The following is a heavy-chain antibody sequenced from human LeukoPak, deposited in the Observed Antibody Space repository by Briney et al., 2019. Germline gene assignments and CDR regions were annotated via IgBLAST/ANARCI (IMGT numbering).Heavy chain of an antibody. CDR1: VFTFRSYA. V-gene: IGHV3-23*01. Sequence: GGSLRLSCSAPVFTFRSYAMRRGRQAPGKGLGRDSPIICSGGRTYYAEAVRGRFTIPRDNSKNTLYLQMNSLRAEDTAVYYCAKDQIRERYYYGSGRRAPFDYWGQGTLLTVSS. CDR2: IICSGGRT. D-gene: IGHD3-10*01. J-gene: IGHJ4*02. CDR3: AKDQIRERYYYGSGRRAPFDY.